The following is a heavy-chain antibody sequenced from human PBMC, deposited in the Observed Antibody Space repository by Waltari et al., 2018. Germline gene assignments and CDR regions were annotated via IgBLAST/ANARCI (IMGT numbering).Heavy chain of an antibody. CDR3: ARTAMVDY. CDR2: ISYDGSNK. J-gene: IGHJ4*02. D-gene: IGHD5-18*01. CDR1: GFTFSSYA. V-gene: IGHV3-30*04. Sequence: QVQLVESGGGVVQPGRSLRLSCAASGFTFSSYAMHWVRQAPGKGLEGVAVISYDGSNKYYADSVKGRFTISRDNSKNTLYLQMNSLRAEDTAVYYCARTAMVDYWGQGTLVTVSS.